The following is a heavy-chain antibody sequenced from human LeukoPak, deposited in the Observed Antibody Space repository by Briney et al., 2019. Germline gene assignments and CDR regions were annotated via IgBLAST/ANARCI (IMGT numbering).Heavy chain of an antibody. CDR3: ATGKYSSGWYYYYGMDV. V-gene: IGHV1-24*01. CDR2: FDPEDGET. Sequence: GASVKVSCKVSGYTLTELSMHWVRQAPGKGLEWMGGFDPEDGETIYAQKFQGRVTMTEDTSTDTAYMGLSSLRSEDTAVYYCATGKYSSGWYYYYGMDVWGQGTTVTVSS. CDR1: GYTLTELS. J-gene: IGHJ6*02. D-gene: IGHD6-19*01.